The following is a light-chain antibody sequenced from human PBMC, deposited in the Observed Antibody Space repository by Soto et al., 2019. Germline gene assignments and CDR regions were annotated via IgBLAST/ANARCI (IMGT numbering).Light chain of an antibody. Sequence: DIQLTQSPSFLSASVGDRVTITCRASQGLSSDLAWYQQKPGKAPKLLIYAASTLQSGVPSRFSGSGSGTEFTLTISSLRPEDFATYYCQQLNSYPITVGQGTRLEIK. V-gene: IGKV1-9*01. CDR2: AAS. CDR1: QGLSSD. CDR3: QQLNSYPIT. J-gene: IGKJ5*01.